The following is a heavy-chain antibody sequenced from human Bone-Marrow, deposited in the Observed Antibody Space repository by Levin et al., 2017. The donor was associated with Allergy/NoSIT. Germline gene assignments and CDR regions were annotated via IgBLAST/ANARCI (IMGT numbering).Heavy chain of an antibody. CDR2: INHSGST. D-gene: IGHD3-16*01. V-gene: IGHV4-34*01. CDR3: ARRGAVSLGELFSPEANYYDDYGMDV. J-gene: IGHJ6*02. CDR1: GGSFSGYY. Sequence: SETLSLTCAVYGGSFSGYYWSWIRQPPGKGLEWIGEINHSGSTNYNPSLKSRVTISVDTSKNQFSLKLSSVTAADTAVYYCARRGAVSLGELFSPEANYYDDYGMDVWGQGTTVTVSS.